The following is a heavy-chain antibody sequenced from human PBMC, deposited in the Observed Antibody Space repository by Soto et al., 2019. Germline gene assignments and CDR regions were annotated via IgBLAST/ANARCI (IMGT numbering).Heavy chain of an antibody. J-gene: IGHJ6*02. V-gene: IGHV1-58*01. Sequence: SVKVSCKASGFTFTSSAVQWVRQARGRRREWIGWIVVGSGNTNYAQKFQERVTITRDMSTSTAYMELSSLRSEDTAVYYCAADRGYSSGWYRDYYYYGMDVWGQGTTVTVSS. D-gene: IGHD6-19*01. CDR1: GFTFTSSA. CDR2: IVVGSGNT. CDR3: AADRGYSSGWYRDYYYYGMDV.